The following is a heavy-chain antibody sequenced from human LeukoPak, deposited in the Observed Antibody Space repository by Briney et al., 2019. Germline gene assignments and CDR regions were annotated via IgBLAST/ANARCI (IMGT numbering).Heavy chain of an antibody. CDR1: GYTFTSYY. J-gene: IGHJ4*02. Sequence: ASVKVSCKASGYTFTSYYMHWVRQAPGQGLEWMGIINPSGGSTSYAQKFQGRVTMTRDMSTSTVYMELSSLRSEDTAVYYCARHLYPHTEFDFWGQGTLVTVSS. D-gene: IGHD1-14*01. CDR3: ARHLYPHTEFDF. V-gene: IGHV1-46*01. CDR2: INPSGGST.